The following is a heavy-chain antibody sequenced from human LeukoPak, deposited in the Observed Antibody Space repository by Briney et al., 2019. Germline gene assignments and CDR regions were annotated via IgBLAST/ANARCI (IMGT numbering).Heavy chain of an antibody. CDR3: AKGVLSSSSADY. CDR1: GFTFDDYA. J-gene: IGHJ4*02. D-gene: IGHD6-13*01. CDR2: ISGDGGST. V-gene: IGHV3-43*02. Sequence: GGSLRLSCAASGFTFDDYAMHWVRQAPGKGLEGVSLISGDGGSTYYADSVKGRFTISRDNSKNSLYLQMNRLRTEDTALYYCAKGVLSSSSADYWGQGTLVTVSS.